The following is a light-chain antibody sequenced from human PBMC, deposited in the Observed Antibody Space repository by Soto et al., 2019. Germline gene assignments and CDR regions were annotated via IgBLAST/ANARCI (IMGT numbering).Light chain of an antibody. CDR2: TAS. Sequence: DIQMTQSPSSLSASVGDRVSITCRASQTISSYLNWFQQKPGEAPNLLIYTASTLQSGVPSRFSGSGSGTDFTLTITNLQPEDFATYYCQQGYDTPLTFGQGTRLDI. J-gene: IGKJ5*01. CDR3: QQGYDTPLT. CDR1: QTISSY. V-gene: IGKV1-39*01.